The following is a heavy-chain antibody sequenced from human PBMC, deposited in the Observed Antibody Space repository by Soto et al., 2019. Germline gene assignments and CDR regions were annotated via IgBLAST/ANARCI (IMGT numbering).Heavy chain of an antibody. CDR2: LSGSGGAT. V-gene: IGHV3-23*01. CDR1: GFTFSSYA. Sequence: PGGSLRLSCAASGFTFSSYAMTWVRQAPGRGLEWVSSLSGSGGATYYADSVKGRFTISRDNSKSTLYLQINSLRAEDTAIYYCTKGPSSSNYYEYWGQGTQVTVSS. J-gene: IGHJ4*02. CDR3: TKGPSSSNYYEY. D-gene: IGHD3-22*01.